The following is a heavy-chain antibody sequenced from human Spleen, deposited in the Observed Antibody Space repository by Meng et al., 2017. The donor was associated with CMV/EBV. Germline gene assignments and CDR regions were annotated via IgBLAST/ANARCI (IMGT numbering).Heavy chain of an antibody. Sequence: ASGVTFKEKARTGVSRAQGKGLKRDTASSGSGTSEYNADSVKGRFTISRDNSKNTLYLQMNSLRVEDTAIYYCERGGGYRPIYYFDYWGQGTLVTVSS. CDR1: GVTFKEKA. CDR3: ERGGGYRPIYYFDY. D-gene: IGHD3-22*01. CDR2: SSGSGTSE. V-gene: IGHV3-23*01. J-gene: IGHJ4*02.